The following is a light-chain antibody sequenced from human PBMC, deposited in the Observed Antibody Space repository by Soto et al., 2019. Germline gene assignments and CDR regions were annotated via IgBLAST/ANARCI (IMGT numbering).Light chain of an antibody. CDR2: GHN. V-gene: IGLV1-44*01. CDR1: SSNIGSNV. Sequence: QSVLCQTPSVSGTPGQRVTISCAGSSSNIGSNVVNWYQHLPGRAPKLLIYGHNQRPSGVPDRFSGSKSGTSASLAISGLQSEDEAEYYCAAWDDNLSGFYVFGTGTKVTVL. CDR3: AAWDDNLSGFYV. J-gene: IGLJ1*01.